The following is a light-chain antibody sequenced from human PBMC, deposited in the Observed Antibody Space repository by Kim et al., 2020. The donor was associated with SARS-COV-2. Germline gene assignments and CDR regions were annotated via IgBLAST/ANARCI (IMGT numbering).Light chain of an antibody. CDR2: SVS. CDR3: QYYDRSLST. J-gene: IGKJ2*01. V-gene: IGKV3-20*01. Sequence: EIVLTQSPDTLSLSPGERATLSCRASQSISNNYLAWYQHKPGQAPRLLIYSVSKRATGIPDRFSGSGSGTDFTLTISGLEPEDFVVYYCQYYDRSLSTFGQGTKLEI. CDR1: QSISNNY.